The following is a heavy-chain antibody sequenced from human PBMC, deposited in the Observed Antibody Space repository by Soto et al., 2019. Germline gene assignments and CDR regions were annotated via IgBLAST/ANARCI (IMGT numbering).Heavy chain of an antibody. CDR3: ARGRITMVRGRNWFDP. V-gene: IGHV4-34*01. D-gene: IGHD3-10*01. J-gene: IGHJ5*02. CDR2: INHSGST. Sequence: PSETLSLTCAVYGGSFCGYYWSWIRQPPGKGLEWIGEINHSGSTNYNPSLKSRVTISVDTSKNQFSLKLSSVTAADTAVYYCARGRITMVRGRNWFDPWGQGTLVTVSS. CDR1: GGSFCGYY.